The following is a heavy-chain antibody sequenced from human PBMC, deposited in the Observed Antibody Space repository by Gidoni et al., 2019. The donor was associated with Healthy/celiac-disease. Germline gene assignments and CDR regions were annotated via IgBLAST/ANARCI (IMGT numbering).Heavy chain of an antibody. CDR2: INPNSGGT. CDR1: GYTFTGSY. V-gene: IGHV1-2*02. Sequence: QVQLVQSGAEVKKPGDSVKAPCKASGYTFTGSYMHWVRQAPGQGLEWMGWINPNSGGTNYAQKFQGRVTMTRDTSISTAYMELSRLRSDDTAVYYCARPLYDSSGIHQTDAFDIWGQGTMVTVSS. J-gene: IGHJ3*02. CDR3: ARPLYDSSGIHQTDAFDI. D-gene: IGHD3-22*01.